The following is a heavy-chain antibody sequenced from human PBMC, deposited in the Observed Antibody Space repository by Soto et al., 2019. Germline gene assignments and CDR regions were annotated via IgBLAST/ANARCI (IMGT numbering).Heavy chain of an antibody. CDR3: ARGQRDGYYYYMDV. Sequence: SETLSLTCAVYGGSFSGYYWSWIRQPPGKGLEWIGEINHSGSTNYNPSLKSRVTISVDTSKNQFSLKLSSVTAADTAVYYCARGQRDGYYYYMDVWGKGTKVTVSS. J-gene: IGHJ6*03. CDR2: INHSGST. V-gene: IGHV4-34*01. CDR1: GGSFSGYY.